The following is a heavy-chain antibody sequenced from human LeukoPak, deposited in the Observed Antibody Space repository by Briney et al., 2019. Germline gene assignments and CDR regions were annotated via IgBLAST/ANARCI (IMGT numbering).Heavy chain of an antibody. V-gene: IGHV1-3*03. Sequence: ASVKVSCKASGYTFTNYAMHWVGQAPGQRLEWMGWIDTGSGNTKYSQEFQGRVTITRDTSASTAYMELSGLRSDDMAVYYCARRLDKGYFDYWGQGTLVTVSS. CDR3: ARRLDKGYFDY. CDR1: GYTFTNYA. CDR2: IDTGSGNT. J-gene: IGHJ4*02.